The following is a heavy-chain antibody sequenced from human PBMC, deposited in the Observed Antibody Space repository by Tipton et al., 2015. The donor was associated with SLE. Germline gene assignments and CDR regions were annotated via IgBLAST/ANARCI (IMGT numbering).Heavy chain of an antibody. Sequence: GLVKPSETLSLTCAVYGGSFSSYFWSWIRQPPGKGLEWIGRIYASAIGSTNYNPSLKSRVSMSVDTSKNQISLKLNSVTAADTAVYYCARGWELLTWWFDPWGQGTLVTVSS. CDR1: GGSFSSYF. CDR2: IYASAIGST. V-gene: IGHV4-4*07. D-gene: IGHD1-7*01. J-gene: IGHJ5*02. CDR3: ARGWELLTWWFDP.